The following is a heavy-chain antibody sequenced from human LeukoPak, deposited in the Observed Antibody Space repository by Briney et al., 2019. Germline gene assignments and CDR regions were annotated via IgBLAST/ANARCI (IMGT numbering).Heavy chain of an antibody. CDR1: GGPISSYY. CDR2: IYYSGST. Sequence: PSETLSLTCTVSGGPISSYYWSWIRQPPGKGLEWIGYIYYSGSTSYNPSLKSRVTISLDTSKNQFSLKLSSVTAADTAVYYCARGPRVYCSGGSCYYLDYGGQGTLVTVSS. V-gene: IGHV4-59*01. D-gene: IGHD2-15*01. CDR3: ARGPRVYCSGGSCYYLDY. J-gene: IGHJ4*02.